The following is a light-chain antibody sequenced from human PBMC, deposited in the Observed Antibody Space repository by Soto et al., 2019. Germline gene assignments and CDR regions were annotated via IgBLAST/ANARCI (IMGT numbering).Light chain of an antibody. CDR3: MQGPQWPFT. Sequence: DVVMTQSPLSLPVTLGQPASISCRSSQSLLHSDGNTYLTWFQQRPGQSPRLLIYKVSNRASGVPDRFSGSGSDTDFTLKISRVEAEDVGVYYCMQGPQWPFTFGPGTKVDIK. CDR2: KVS. CDR1: QSLLHSDGNTY. J-gene: IGKJ3*01. V-gene: IGKV2-30*02.